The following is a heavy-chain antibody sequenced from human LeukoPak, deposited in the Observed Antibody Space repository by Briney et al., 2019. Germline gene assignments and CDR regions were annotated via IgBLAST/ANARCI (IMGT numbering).Heavy chain of an antibody. Sequence: GGSLRLSCAASGFTFSNYAMSWVRQAPGKGLEWVSAISGSGGSTYYADSVKGRFTISRDNSKNTLYLQMNSLRAEDTAVYYCAELGIAMIGGVWGKGTTVTISS. J-gene: IGHJ6*04. CDR1: GFTFSNYA. CDR2: ISGSGGST. CDR3: AELGIAMIGGV. V-gene: IGHV3-23*01. D-gene: IGHD3-10*02.